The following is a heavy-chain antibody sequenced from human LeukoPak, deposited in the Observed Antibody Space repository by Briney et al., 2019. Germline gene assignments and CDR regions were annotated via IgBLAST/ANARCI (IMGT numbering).Heavy chain of an antibody. D-gene: IGHD2-15*01. CDR2: INHSGST. CDR1: GFTVSSNY. V-gene: IGHV4-34*08. CDR3: AYSGSGRWWFDP. Sequence: GSLRLSCAASGFTVSSNYMSWVRQPPGKGLEWIGEINHSGSTNYNPSLKSRVTISVDTSKNQFSLKLSSVTAADTAVYYCAYSGSGRWWFDPWGQGTLVTVSS. J-gene: IGHJ5*02.